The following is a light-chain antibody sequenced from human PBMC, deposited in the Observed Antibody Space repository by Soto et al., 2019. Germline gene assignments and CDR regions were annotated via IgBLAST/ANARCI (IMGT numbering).Light chain of an antibody. V-gene: IGKV3-15*01. Sequence: EVVMRQSPATLSFSPGECATLSCRASQGIGDTLAWYQHKPGQTPRLLIYDTSTRATGVPTRFSGSRSGAEFTLTIISLQSEDFAVYYCQQYGNSPQTFGQGTKVDIK. CDR3: QQYGNSPQT. J-gene: IGKJ1*01. CDR1: QGIGDT. CDR2: DTS.